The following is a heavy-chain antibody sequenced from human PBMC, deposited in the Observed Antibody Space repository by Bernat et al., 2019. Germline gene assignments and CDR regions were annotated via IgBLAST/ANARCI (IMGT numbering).Heavy chain of an antibody. Sequence: QVQLQESGPGLVKPSHTLSLTCTVSGDSINTYYWSWIRQPPGKGLEWIGYIYYSGRNYYNPSLLSRVTISIDRPKTTFSLSLTSVTAADTAVYYCARHPAKVGPFDYWGQGTQVTVSS. D-gene: IGHD1-26*01. CDR3: ARHPAKVGPFDY. CDR1: GDSINTYY. J-gene: IGHJ4*02. V-gene: IGHV4-59*08. CDR2: IYYSGRN.